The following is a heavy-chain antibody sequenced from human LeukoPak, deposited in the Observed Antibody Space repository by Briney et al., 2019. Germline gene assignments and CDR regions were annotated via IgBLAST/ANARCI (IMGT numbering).Heavy chain of an antibody. Sequence: ASVKVSCKASGYTFTSYGISWVRQAPGQGLEWMGWISAYNGNTNYAQKLQGRVTMTTDTSTSTAYMELRSLRSDDTAVYYCARAPPMIQAYYYYYMDIWGKGTTVTVSS. CDR2: ISAYNGNT. CDR1: GYTFTSYG. J-gene: IGHJ6*03. D-gene: IGHD3-22*01. V-gene: IGHV1-18*01. CDR3: ARAPPMIQAYYYYYMDI.